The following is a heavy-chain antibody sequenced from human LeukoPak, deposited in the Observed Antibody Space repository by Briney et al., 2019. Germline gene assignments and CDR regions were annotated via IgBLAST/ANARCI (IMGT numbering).Heavy chain of an antibody. J-gene: IGHJ4*02. Sequence: PLETLSLTCAVYGGSFSGYYWSWIRQPPGKGLEWIGEINHSGSTNYNPSLKSRVTISVDTSKNQFSLKLSSVTAADTAVYYCARAVFWSGYYVLDYWGQGTLVTVSS. V-gene: IGHV4-34*01. CDR1: GGSFSGYY. CDR3: ARAVFWSGYYVLDY. D-gene: IGHD3-3*01. CDR2: INHSGST.